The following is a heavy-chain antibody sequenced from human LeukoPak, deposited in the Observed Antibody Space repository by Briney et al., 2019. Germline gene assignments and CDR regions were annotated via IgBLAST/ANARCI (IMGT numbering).Heavy chain of an antibody. CDR1: GFNFDRYT. V-gene: IGHV3-43*01. D-gene: IGHD3-10*02. CDR2: AGWAGGTT. J-gene: IGHJ4*02. CDR3: AKELDTMFFDY. Sequence: GGSLRLSCATSGFNFDRYTIHWVRQAPGKGLEWVSLAGWAGGTTFYSDSVRGRFTISRDSGRKSVYLQMNSLTTDDTAFYFCAKELDTMFFDYWGQVALVTVSS.